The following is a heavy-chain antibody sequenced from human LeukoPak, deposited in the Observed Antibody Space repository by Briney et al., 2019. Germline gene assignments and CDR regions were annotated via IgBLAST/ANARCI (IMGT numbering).Heavy chain of an antibody. CDR1: GGSISSYY. CDR3: ARHDTAMVSVDY. Sequence: SETLSLTCTVSGGSISSYYWSWIRQPPGKGLEWIGYIYYSGSTNYNPSLKSRVTISVDTSKNQFSLKLSSVTAVDTAVYYCARHDTAMVSVDYWGQGTLVTVSS. V-gene: IGHV4-59*08. J-gene: IGHJ4*02. D-gene: IGHD5-18*01. CDR2: IYYSGST.